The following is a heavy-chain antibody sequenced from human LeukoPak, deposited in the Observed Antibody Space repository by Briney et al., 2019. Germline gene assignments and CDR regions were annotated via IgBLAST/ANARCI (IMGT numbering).Heavy chain of an antibody. CDR1: GYTFTGYY. D-gene: IGHD3-10*01. V-gene: IGHV1-2*02. J-gene: IGHJ4*02. CDR3: ARDPGAMVRGVTPFDY. Sequence: GASVKVSCKASGYTFTGYYMHWVRQAPGQGLEWMGWINPNSGGTNYAQKLQGRVTMTTDTSTSTAYMELRSLRSDDTAVYYCARDPGAMVRGVTPFDYWGQGTLVTVSS. CDR2: INPNSGGT.